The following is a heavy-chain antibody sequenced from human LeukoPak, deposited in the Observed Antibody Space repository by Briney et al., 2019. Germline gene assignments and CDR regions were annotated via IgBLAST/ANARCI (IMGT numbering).Heavy chain of an antibody. Sequence: GGSLRLSCAASGFSFNNYAMAWVRQAPGKGLQWVSAISGSGGSTYYADSVKGRFTISRDNSKNTLYLQMNSPRVEDTAVYYCARPLWFGKLQGYFDYWGQGILVTVSS. D-gene: IGHD3-10*01. CDR1: GFSFNNYA. V-gene: IGHV3-23*01. J-gene: IGHJ4*02. CDR3: ARPLWFGKLQGYFDY. CDR2: ISGSGGST.